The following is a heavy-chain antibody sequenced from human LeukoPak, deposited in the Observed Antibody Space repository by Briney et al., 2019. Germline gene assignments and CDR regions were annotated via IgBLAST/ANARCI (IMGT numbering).Heavy chain of an antibody. CDR3: ARDRGIVPAAIANWFDP. D-gene: IGHD2-2*01. J-gene: IGHJ5*02. V-gene: IGHV3-21*01. CDR2: ISSSSSYI. CDR1: GFTSSSYS. Sequence: GGSLRLSCAASGFTSSSYSMNWVRQAPGKGLEWVSSISSSSSYIYYADSVKGRFTISRDNAKNSLYLQMNSLRAEDTAVYYCARDRGIVPAAIANWFDPWGQGTLVTVSS.